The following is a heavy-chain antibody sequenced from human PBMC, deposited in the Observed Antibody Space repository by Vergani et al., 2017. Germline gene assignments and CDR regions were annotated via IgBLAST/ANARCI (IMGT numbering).Heavy chain of an antibody. D-gene: IGHD1-1*01. Sequence: QVQLVESGGGEVQPGGSLRLSCSAAGFPFSDYAVHWVRPAPGKGLEWVSVISYDGNKKNYADSVKGRFTISRDNSKNTLYLEMKALRAEDTALYYCARDFLTRVTTLDYYYIGVWGKGTTVTVSS. CDR1: GFPFSDYA. CDR3: ARDFLTRVTTLDYYYIGV. V-gene: IGHV3-30*03. J-gene: IGHJ6*03. CDR2: ISYDGNKK.